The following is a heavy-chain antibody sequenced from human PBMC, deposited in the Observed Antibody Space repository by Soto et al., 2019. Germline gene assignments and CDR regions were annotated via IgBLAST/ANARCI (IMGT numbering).Heavy chain of an antibody. CDR2: INPSGGST. CDR1: GYTFTSYY. CDR3: ARDRQLGYCSGGSCLPGY. J-gene: IGHJ4*02. Sequence: PGASVKVSCKASGYTFTSYYMHWVRQAPGQGLEWMGIINPSGGSTSYAQKFQGRVTMTRDTSTSTVYMELSSLRSEDTAVYYCARDRQLGYCSGGSCLPGYWGQGTLVTVSS. D-gene: IGHD2-15*01. V-gene: IGHV1-46*01.